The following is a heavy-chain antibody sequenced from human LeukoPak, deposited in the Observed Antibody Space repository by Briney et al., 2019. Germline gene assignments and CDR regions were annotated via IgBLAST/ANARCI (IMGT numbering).Heavy chain of an antibody. V-gene: IGHV3-30*04. J-gene: IGHJ4*02. CDR2: ISHDGGNK. CDR1: GFTFSSYA. D-gene: IGHD3-22*01. Sequence: GGSLRLSCAASGFTFSSYAMHWVRQAPGKGLEWVAVISHDGGNKYYVDSVKGRFTISRDNSKNTLYLQMNSLRAEDTAVYYCARESYDSSGYYYGGGFDYWGQGTLVTVSS. CDR3: ARESYDSSGYYYGGGFDY.